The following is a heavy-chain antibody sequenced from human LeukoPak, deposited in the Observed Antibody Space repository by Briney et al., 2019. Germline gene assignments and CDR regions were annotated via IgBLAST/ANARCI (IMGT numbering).Heavy chain of an antibody. CDR3: ARSGYMVRGVLDY. D-gene: IGHD3-10*01. V-gene: IGHV4-38-2*01. CDR1: GYSISSGYY. CDR2: IYHSGST. Sequence: SETVSLTCAVSGYSISSGYYWGWIRQPPGKGLEWIGSIYHSGSTYYNPSLKSRVTISVDTSKNQFSLKLSSVTAADTAVYYCARSGYMVRGVLDYWGQGTLVTVSS. J-gene: IGHJ4*02.